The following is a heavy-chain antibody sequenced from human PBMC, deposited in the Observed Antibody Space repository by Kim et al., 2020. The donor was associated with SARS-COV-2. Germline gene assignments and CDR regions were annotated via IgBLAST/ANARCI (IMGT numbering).Heavy chain of an antibody. J-gene: IGHJ3*02. CDR1: GGTFSSYA. V-gene: IGHV1-69*13. Sequence: SVKVSCKASGGTFSSYAISWVRQAPGQGLEWMGGIIPIFGTANYAQKFQGRVTITADESTSTAYMELSSLRSEDTAVYYCARGYCSSTSCYWVDAFDIWGQGTMVTVSS. CDR2: IIPIFGTA. D-gene: IGHD2-2*01. CDR3: ARGYCSSTSCYWVDAFDI.